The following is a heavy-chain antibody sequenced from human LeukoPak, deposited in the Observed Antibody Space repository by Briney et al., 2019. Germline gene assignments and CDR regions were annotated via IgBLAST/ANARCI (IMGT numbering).Heavy chain of an antibody. CDR3: ARETYYSNYYYYMDV. CDR1: GFTFDDYA. CDR2: ISWNSGSI. V-gene: IGHV3-9*01. J-gene: IGHJ6*03. Sequence: PGGSLRLSCAASGFTFDDYAMHWVRQAPGKGLEWVSGISWNSGSIGYADSVRGRFTISRDNAKNSLYLQMNSLKTEDTAVYYCARETYYSNYYYYMDVWGKGTTVTVSS. D-gene: IGHD4-11*01.